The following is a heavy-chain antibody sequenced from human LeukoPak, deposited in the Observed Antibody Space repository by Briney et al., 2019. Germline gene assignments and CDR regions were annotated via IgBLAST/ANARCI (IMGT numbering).Heavy chain of an antibody. J-gene: IGHJ3*02. V-gene: IGHV3-21*01. CDR3: ATLGYCSGGSCYSGPDAFDI. Sequence: GGSLRLSCAASGFTFSSYSMNWVRQAPGKGLEWVSFISTSSSYIHNADSVKGRFTISRDNAENSLYLQMNSLRAEDTAVYYCATLGYCSGGSCYSGPDAFDIWGQGTMVTVSS. D-gene: IGHD2-15*01. CDR1: GFTFSSYS. CDR2: ISTSSSYI.